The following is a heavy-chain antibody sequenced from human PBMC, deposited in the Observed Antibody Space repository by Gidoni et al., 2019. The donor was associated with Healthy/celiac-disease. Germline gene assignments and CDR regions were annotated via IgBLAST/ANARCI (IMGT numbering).Heavy chain of an antibody. CDR2: FDPEDGET. D-gene: IGHD3-16*02. CDR1: GYTLTELS. V-gene: IGHV1-24*01. J-gene: IGHJ4*02. Sequence: QVQLVQSGAEVKKPGASVKVSCKVSGYTLTELSMHWVRQAPGKGLEWMGGFDPEDGETIYAQKFQGRVTMTEDTSTDTAYMELSSLRSEDTAVYYCATAGGRELRLGELSLTFDYWGQGTLVTVSS. CDR3: ATAGGRELRLGELSLTFDY.